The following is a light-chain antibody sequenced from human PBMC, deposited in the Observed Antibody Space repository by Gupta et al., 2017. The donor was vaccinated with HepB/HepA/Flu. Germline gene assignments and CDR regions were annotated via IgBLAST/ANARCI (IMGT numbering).Light chain of an antibody. CDR3: AAWDDSLNGWV. V-gene: IGLV1-44*01. CDR2: SNN. CDR1: SSNIGSNT. J-gene: IGLJ3*02. Sequence: QSVLPQPPSASGTPGQRVTISCSGSSSNIGSNTVNWYQQLPGTAPKLLIYSNNQRPSGVPDRFSGSKSGTSASLAISGLQSEDVADYYCAAWDDSLNGWVFGGGTKLTVL.